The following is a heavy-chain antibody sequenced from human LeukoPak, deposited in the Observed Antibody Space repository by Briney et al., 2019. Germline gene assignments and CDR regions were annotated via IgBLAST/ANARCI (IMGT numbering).Heavy chain of an antibody. CDR3: PREKVDHQVLSKRGVYYFDY. J-gene: IGHJ4*02. CDR2: ISYDGSNK. D-gene: IGHD2-2*01. V-gene: IGHV3-30*03. CDR1: GFTFSSYG. Sequence: GGSLRLSCAASGFTFSSYGMHWVRQAPGKGLEWVAVISYDGSNKYYADSVKGRFTISRDNAKNSLYLQMNSLRAEDTAVYYCPREKVDHQVLSKRGVYYFDYWGQGTVVTVSS.